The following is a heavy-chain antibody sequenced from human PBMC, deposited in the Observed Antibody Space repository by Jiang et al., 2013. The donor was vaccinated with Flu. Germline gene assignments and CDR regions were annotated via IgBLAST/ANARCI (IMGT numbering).Heavy chain of an antibody. V-gene: IGHV5-51*01. Sequence: GKGLEWMAIIYPGDSDIKYSPSFQGQVTISADESISTAFLQWSSLKASDSAIYYCARSHYSSSPTSFDYWGQGTLLTVSS. CDR2: IYPGDSDI. D-gene: IGHD6-6*01. CDR3: ARSHYSSSPTSFDY. J-gene: IGHJ4*02.